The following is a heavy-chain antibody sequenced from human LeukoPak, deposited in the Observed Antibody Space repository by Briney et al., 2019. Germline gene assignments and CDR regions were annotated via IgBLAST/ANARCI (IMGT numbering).Heavy chain of an antibody. Sequence: SETLSLTCTVSGGSISLYYWNWIRQPAGKGLEWIGRIFTSGITNYNPSLKSRVTMSVDTSKSQFSLALSSVTATDTAVYFCAREISGSYYNPLGYMDVWGKGTTVTVSS. J-gene: IGHJ6*03. CDR1: GGSISLYY. V-gene: IGHV4-4*07. D-gene: IGHD3-10*01. CDR3: AREISGSYYNPLGYMDV. CDR2: IFTSGIT.